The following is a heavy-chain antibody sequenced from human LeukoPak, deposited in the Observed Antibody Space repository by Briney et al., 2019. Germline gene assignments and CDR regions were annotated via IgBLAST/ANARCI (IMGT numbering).Heavy chain of an antibody. Sequence: SETLSLTCTVSGGSVNTSAFYWGWIRQPPGKGLEWIGSIYDSGNEFYNPSLKSRVTISADTSKNQFSLKLNSVTAADTAMYYCARQISDYYYYYMDVWGEGITVTVSS. D-gene: IGHD2/OR15-2a*01. CDR3: ARQISDYYYYYMDV. CDR1: GGSVNTSAFY. V-gene: IGHV4-39*01. J-gene: IGHJ6*03. CDR2: IYDSGNE.